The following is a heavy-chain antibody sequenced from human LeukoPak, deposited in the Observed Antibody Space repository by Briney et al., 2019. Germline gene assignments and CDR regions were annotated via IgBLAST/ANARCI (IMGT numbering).Heavy chain of an antibody. D-gene: IGHD2-21*02. V-gene: IGHV4-4*02. CDR1: GGFISSSNW. Sequence: SETLSLTCTVSGGFISSSNWWSWVRQPPGKGLEWIEEIYHSGSTNYNPSLKSGVTISVDKYKNQFSLKLGSVTAADAPVYFCAREVVVTAMYYFDYWGQGTLVTVSS. J-gene: IGHJ4*02. CDR3: AREVVVTAMYYFDY. CDR2: IYHSGST.